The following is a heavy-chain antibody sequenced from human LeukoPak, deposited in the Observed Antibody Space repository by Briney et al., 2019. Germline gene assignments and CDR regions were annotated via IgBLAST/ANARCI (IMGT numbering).Heavy chain of an antibody. J-gene: IGHJ4*02. CDR1: GFTFSSYG. Sequence: LPGRSLRLSCAASGFTFSSYGMHWVRQAPGKGLEWVAVISYDGSNKYYADSVKGRFTISRDNSKNTLYLQMNSLRAEDTAVYYCARDQQQLVPLDYWGQGTLVTVSS. CDR2: ISYDGSNK. D-gene: IGHD6-13*01. CDR3: ARDQQQLVPLDY. V-gene: IGHV3-30*03.